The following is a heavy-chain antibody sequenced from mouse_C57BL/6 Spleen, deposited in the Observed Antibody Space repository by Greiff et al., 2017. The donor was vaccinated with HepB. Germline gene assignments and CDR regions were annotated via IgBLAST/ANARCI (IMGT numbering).Heavy chain of an antibody. CDR3: ARSGDSSYAMDY. D-gene: IGHD1-1*01. V-gene: IGHV1-80*01. J-gene: IGHJ4*01. Sequence: QVQLQQSGAELVKPGASVKISCKASGYAFSSYWMNWVKQRPGKGLEWIGQIYPGDGDTNYNGKFKGKATLTADKSSSKAYMQLSSLTSEDSAVYFCARSGDSSYAMDYWGQGTSVTVSS. CDR2: IYPGDGDT. CDR1: GYAFSSYW.